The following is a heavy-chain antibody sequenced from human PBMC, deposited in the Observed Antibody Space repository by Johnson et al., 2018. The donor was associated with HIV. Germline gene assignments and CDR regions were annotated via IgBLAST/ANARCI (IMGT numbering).Heavy chain of an antibody. Sequence: VQLVESGGGVVRPGGSLRLSCVGSGFTFDDYALSWVRQLPGKGLEWVSGISWNGGSTAYADSVKGRFTISRDNAKNSLYLQMHSLRVEDTASYYCARGREMATRTGAFDIWGQGTMVTVSS. CDR2: ISWNGGST. J-gene: IGHJ3*02. V-gene: IGHV3-20*04. D-gene: IGHD5-24*01. CDR1: GFTFDDYA. CDR3: ARGREMATRTGAFDI.